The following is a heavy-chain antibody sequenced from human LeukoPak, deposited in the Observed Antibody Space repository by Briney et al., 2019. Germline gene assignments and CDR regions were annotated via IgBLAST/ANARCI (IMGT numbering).Heavy chain of an antibody. J-gene: IGHJ4*02. Sequence: SETLSLTCTVSGVSISRTSFYWGWIRQPPGKGLEWVGSINYSGSTYYNPSLKSRVTISVDTSKNRFSLKLSSVTAADTAVYYCARHPGGVQGVPYYFDYWGQGTLVTVSS. D-gene: IGHD3-10*01. CDR2: INYSGST. CDR1: GVSISRTSFY. CDR3: ARHPGGVQGVPYYFDY. V-gene: IGHV4-39*01.